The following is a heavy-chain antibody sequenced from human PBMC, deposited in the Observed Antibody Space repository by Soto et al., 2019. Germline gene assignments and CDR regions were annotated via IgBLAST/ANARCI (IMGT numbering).Heavy chain of an antibody. V-gene: IGHV3-30*04. CDR1: GFTFSSYA. CDR2: ISYDGSNK. CDR3: ARNRYSGYSSSSGAFDI. Sequence: GGSLRLSCAASGFTFSSYAMHWVRQAPGKGLEWVAVISYDGSNKYYADSVKGRFTISRDNSKNTLYLQMNSLRAEDTAVYDCARNRYSGYSSSSGAFDIWGQGTMVTVSS. J-gene: IGHJ3*02. D-gene: IGHD6-6*01.